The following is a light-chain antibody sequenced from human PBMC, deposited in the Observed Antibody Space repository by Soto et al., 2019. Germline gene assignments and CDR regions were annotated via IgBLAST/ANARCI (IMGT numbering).Light chain of an antibody. V-gene: IGLV2-14*03. Sequence: QSALTQPASVSGSPGQSIAISCTGTSSDIGSYNYVSWYQQHPGKAPELLIYDVSDRPSGVSNRFSGSKSGNMASLTISGLQPEDEADYYCSSYTSSSTYVFGSGTKLTVL. CDR3: SSYTSSSTYV. J-gene: IGLJ1*01. CDR1: SSDIGSYNY. CDR2: DVS.